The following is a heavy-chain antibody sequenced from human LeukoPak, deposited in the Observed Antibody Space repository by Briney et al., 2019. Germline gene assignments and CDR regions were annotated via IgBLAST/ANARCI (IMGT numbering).Heavy chain of an antibody. Sequence: ASVKVSCKASGYTFTSYGISWVRQAPGQGLEWMGCISAYNGNTNYAQKLQGRVTMTTDTSTSTAYMELRSLRSDDTAVYYCARSYRAVGATNGVWFDPWGQGTLVTVSS. CDR2: ISAYNGNT. V-gene: IGHV1-18*01. J-gene: IGHJ5*02. D-gene: IGHD1-26*01. CDR1: GYTFTSYG. CDR3: ARSYRAVGATNGVWFDP.